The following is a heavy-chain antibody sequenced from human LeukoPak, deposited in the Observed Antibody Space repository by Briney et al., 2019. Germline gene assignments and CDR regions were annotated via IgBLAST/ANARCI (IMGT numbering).Heavy chain of an antibody. V-gene: IGHV3-23*01. CDR2: GGSGGST. CDR3: ARDSFHIAAAGGYFDY. J-gene: IGHJ4*02. CDR1: GFIFSSYA. D-gene: IGHD6-13*01. Sequence: GGSLRLSCAASGFIFSSYAMSWVRQAPGKGLEWVSYGGSGGSTYYADSVKGRFTISRDNSKNTLYLQMNSLRAEDTAVYYCARDSFHIAAAGGYFDYWGQGTLVTVSS.